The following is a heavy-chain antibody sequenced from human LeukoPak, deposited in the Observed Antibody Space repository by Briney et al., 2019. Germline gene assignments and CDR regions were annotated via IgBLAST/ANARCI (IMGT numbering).Heavy chain of an antibody. D-gene: IGHD2-15*01. CDR1: GGTFSSYA. CDR3: ARVSLGYCSGGSCAHFDY. CDR2: IIPILGIA. V-gene: IGHV1-69*04. J-gene: IGHJ4*02. Sequence: GASVKVSCKASGGTFSSYAISWVRQAPGRGLEWMGRIIPILGIANYAQKFQGRVTITADKSTSTAYMELSSLRSEDTAVYYCARVSLGYCSGGSCAHFDYWGQGTLVTVSS.